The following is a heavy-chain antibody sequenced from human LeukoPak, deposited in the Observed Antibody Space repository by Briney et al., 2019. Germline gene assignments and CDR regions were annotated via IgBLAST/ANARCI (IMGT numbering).Heavy chain of an antibody. Sequence: PSETLSLTCTVSGGSISSYYWSWIRQPPGKGLEWIGYIYYSGSTNYNPSLKSRVTISVDTSKNQFSLKLSSVTAADTAVYYCARGAYRSAAASYWGQGTLVTVSS. CDR1: GGSISSYY. J-gene: IGHJ4*02. CDR3: ARGAYRSAAASY. V-gene: IGHV4-59*12. D-gene: IGHD6-13*01. CDR2: IYYSGST.